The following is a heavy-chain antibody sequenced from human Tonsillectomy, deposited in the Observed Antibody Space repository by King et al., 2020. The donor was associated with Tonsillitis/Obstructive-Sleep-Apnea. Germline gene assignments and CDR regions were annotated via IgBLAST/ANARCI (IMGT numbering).Heavy chain of an antibody. CDR2: INHSGST. CDR3: ARGSQTIPMITFGGVSFDY. V-gene: IGHV4-34*01. Sequence: VQLQQWGAGLLKPSETLSLTCAVYGGSFSGYYWSWIRQPPGKGLEWIGEINHSGSTNYNPSLKSRVTISVDTSKNQFSLKLSSVTAPDTAVYYCARGSQTIPMITFGGVSFDYWGQGTLVTVSS. D-gene: IGHD3-16*01. J-gene: IGHJ4*02. CDR1: GGSFSGYY.